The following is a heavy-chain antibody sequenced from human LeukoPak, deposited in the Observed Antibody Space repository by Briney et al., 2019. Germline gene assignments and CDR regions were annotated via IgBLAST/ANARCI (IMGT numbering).Heavy chain of an antibody. Sequence: PGGSLRLSCAASGFTFSDYGMSWVRQTPGKGLEWVANIKQDGSERYYVDSVKGRFTISRDNAKNSLYLQMNSLRVEDTSVYYCSRDGVLTFGGVIVLDYWGQGPLDTVSS. CDR3: SRDGVLTFGGVIVLDY. D-gene: IGHD3-16*02. V-gene: IGHV3-7*01. CDR1: GFTFSDYG. J-gene: IGHJ4*02. CDR2: IKQDGSER.